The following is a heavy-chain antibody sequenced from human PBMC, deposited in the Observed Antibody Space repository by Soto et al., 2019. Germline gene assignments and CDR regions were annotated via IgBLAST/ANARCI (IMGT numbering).Heavy chain of an antibody. CDR1: GGSISSGGYY. CDR3: ARVVPAAIFDY. D-gene: IGHD2-2*01. J-gene: IGHJ4*02. V-gene: IGHV4-30-2*01. Sequence: SETLSLTCTVSGGSISSGGYYWSWIRQPPGKGLEWIGYIYHSGSTYYNPSLKSRVTISVDRSKNQFSLKLSSVTAADTAVCYCARVVPAAIFDYWGQGTPAPVSS. CDR2: IYHSGST.